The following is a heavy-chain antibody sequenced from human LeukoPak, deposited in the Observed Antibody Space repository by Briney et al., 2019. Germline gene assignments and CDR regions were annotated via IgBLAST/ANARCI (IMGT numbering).Heavy chain of an antibody. V-gene: IGHV1-2*04. D-gene: IGHD3-3*01. CDR2: INPNSGGT. CDR3: ARGLLIRSYYYYGMDV. CDR1: GYTFTGYY. Sequence: ASVKVSCKASGYTFTGYYMHWVRQAPGQGLERMGWINPNSGGTNYAQKFQGWVTMTRDTSISTAYMELSRLRSDDTAVYYCARGLLIRSYYYYGMDVWGQGTTVTVSS. J-gene: IGHJ6*02.